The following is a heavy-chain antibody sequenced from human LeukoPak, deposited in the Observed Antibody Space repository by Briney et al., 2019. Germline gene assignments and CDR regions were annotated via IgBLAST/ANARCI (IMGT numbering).Heavy chain of an antibody. Sequence: GRSLRLSCAASGFTFSSYAVNWVRQAPGKGLEWVSTISGSADSTYYADSVKGRFTLSRDNSRNTLYLQMNSLRAEDTAVYYCAKGGYYGSGSPLDIDYWGEGPLVTVSS. CDR3: AKGGYYGSGSPLDIDY. J-gene: IGHJ4*02. D-gene: IGHD3-10*01. CDR2: ISGSADST. CDR1: GFTFSSYA. V-gene: IGHV3-23*01.